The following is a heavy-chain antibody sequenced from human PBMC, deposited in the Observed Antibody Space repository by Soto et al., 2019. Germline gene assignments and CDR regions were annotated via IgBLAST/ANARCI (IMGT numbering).Heavy chain of an antibody. CDR3: AKSPDVGGYDSSDY. D-gene: IGHD5-12*01. CDR2: ISYDGSNK. J-gene: IGHJ4*02. V-gene: IGHV3-30*18. Sequence: GGSLRLSCAASGVIFSSYGMHWVRQAPGKGLERVAVISYDGSNKYYVDSVKGRFTISRDNYKNTLYLQMNSLRAEDTAVYYCAKSPDVGGYDSSDYWGQGTLVTVSS. CDR1: GVIFSSYG.